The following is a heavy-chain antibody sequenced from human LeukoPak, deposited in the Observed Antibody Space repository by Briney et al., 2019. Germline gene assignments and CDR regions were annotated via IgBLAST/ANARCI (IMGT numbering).Heavy chain of an antibody. J-gene: IGHJ1*01. D-gene: IGHD3-3*01. V-gene: IGHV4-4*07. Sequence: PSETLSLTCTVSGGSISSYYWSWIRQPAGKGREWIGRIYTSGSTNYNPSLKSRVTMSVDTSKNQCSLKLSSVTAADTAVYYCARGPLDFWSGYSNTAEYFQHWGQGTLVTVSS. CDR1: GGSISSYY. CDR2: IYTSGST. CDR3: ARGPLDFWSGYSNTAEYFQH.